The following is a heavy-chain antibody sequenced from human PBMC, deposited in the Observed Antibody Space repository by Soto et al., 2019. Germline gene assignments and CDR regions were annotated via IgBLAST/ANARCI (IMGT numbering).Heavy chain of an antibody. CDR1: GFTFSNYA. CDR3: AKKGYHDSNGFYKNYFDY. V-gene: IGHV3-23*01. J-gene: IGHJ4*02. D-gene: IGHD3-22*01. CDR2: ISGSGDKT. Sequence: EVQLLESGGGSVQPGGSLRLSCAASGFTFSNYAMAWVRQAPGKGLEWVSVISGSGDKTDYADSVKGRLTISRDNFKNTLSLQLSSLGDDDTAVYYCAKKGYHDSNGFYKNYFDYWGQGTLVTVSS.